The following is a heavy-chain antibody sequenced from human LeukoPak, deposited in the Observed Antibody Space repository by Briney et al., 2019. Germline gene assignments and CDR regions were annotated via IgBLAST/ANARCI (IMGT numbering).Heavy chain of an antibody. J-gene: IGHJ3*02. CDR2: IYSTGST. V-gene: IGHV4-59*01. CDR3: ARDYSMTHAFDI. CDR1: GGSIRDYY. D-gene: IGHD1-26*01. Sequence: SETLSLTCTVSGGSIRDYYWSWLRQPPGKGLEWIGYIYSTGSTNYNPSLKSRVTISVDTSKNQFSLKLSSVTAADTALYYCARDYSMTHAFDIWGQGTLVTVSS.